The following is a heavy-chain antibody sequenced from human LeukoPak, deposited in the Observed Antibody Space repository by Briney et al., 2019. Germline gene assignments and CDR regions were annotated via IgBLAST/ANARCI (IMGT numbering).Heavy chain of an antibody. J-gene: IGHJ5*02. D-gene: IGHD3-3*01. CDR2: ISAYNGNT. CDR1: GGTFSSYA. Sequence: ASVKVSCKASGGTFSSYAISWVRQAPGQGLEWMGWISAYNGNTNYAQKLQGRVTMTTDTSTSTAYMELRSLRSDDTAVYYCARGAYDFWSGYLFLPENYNWFDPWGQGTLVTVSS. CDR3: ARGAYDFWSGYLFLPENYNWFDP. V-gene: IGHV1-18*01.